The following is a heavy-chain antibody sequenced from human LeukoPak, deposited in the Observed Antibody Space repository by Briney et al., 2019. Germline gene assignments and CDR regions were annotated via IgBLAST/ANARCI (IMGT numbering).Heavy chain of an antibody. CDR3: ARDSGPDHRRIYYYYGMDV. V-gene: IGHV3-66*01. Sequence: GGSLRLSCAASGFTFSSNYMSWVRQAPGKGLEWVSVIYSGGSTYYADSVKGRVTISRDNSKNTLYLQMNSLGAEDSAVYYCARDSGPDHRRIYYYYGMDVWGQGTTVTVSS. D-gene: IGHD3-10*01. CDR1: GFTFSSNY. CDR2: IYSGGST. J-gene: IGHJ6*02.